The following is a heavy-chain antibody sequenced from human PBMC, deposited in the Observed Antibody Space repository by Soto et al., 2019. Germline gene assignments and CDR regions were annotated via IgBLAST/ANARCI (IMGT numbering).Heavy chain of an antibody. Sequence: GGSLRLSCAASGFTFSSYAVHWVRQAPGKGLEWVAVISYDGSNKYYADAVKGRFTISRDTSKSTSSLQMNGLKAEDTAVYYCAREYSNEAFDIWGQGTMVTVSS. CDR2: ISYDGSNK. J-gene: IGHJ3*02. D-gene: IGHD2-21*01. V-gene: IGHV3-30-3*01. CDR1: GFTFSSYA. CDR3: AREYSNEAFDI.